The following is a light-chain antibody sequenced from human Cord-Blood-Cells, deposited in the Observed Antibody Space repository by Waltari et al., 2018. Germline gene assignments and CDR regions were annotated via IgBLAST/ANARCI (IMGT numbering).Light chain of an antibody. V-gene: IGLV2-23*02. CDR3: CSYAGSSRV. Sequence: QSALTQPASVSGSPGQSITISCTGTSSDVGSYNLGSWYQQHPGKAPKLMIYEVSKRPSGVSNRFSGSKSGNTASLTISGLQAEDEADYYCCSYAGSSRVFGGGTKLTVL. J-gene: IGLJ3*02. CDR2: EVS. CDR1: SSDVGSYNL.